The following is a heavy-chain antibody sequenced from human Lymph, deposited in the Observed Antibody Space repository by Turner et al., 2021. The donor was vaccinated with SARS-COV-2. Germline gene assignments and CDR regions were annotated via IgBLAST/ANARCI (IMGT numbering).Heavy chain of an antibody. CDR3: ARAPFIIVLMMYASCYFDN. Sequence: QLQLQESGPGLVKPSETLSLTCTVSVSPISSSSYYWGWIRQPPGKGLEWIGSIYYSGSTYYNPSLKSRVTISVDTSKNQFSLKLSSVTAADTAVYYCARAPFIIVLMMYASCYFDNWGQGTLVTVSS. D-gene: IGHD2-8*01. CDR1: VSPISSSSYY. J-gene: IGHJ4*02. V-gene: IGHV4-39*01. CDR2: IYYSGST.